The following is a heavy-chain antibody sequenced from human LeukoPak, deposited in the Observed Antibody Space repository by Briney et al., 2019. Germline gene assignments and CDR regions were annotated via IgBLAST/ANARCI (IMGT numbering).Heavy chain of an antibody. J-gene: IGHJ3*02. Sequence: GESLKISCKGSGYSFTSYWIGWVRQMPRKGLEWMGIIYPGDSHTTYSPSFQGQVTISVDKSISTAHLQWSSLKASDTAMYYCARQPYYYDSSGYHDAFDIWGQGTMVTVSS. CDR3: ARQPYYYDSSGYHDAFDI. D-gene: IGHD3-22*01. V-gene: IGHV5-51*01. CDR1: GYSFTSYW. CDR2: IYPGDSHT.